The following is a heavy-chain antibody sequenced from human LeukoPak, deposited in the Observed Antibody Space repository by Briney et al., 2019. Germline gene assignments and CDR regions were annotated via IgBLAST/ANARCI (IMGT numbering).Heavy chain of an antibody. V-gene: IGHV1-46*01. J-gene: IGHJ4*02. CDR1: GYTFTNYG. D-gene: IGHD3-22*01. CDR2: INPSGGST. CDR3: ARAGYYYDSSGQRRFDY. Sequence: ASVKVPCKASGYTFTNYGISWVRQAPGQGLEWMGIINPSGGSTSYAQKFQGRVTMTRDTSTSTVYMELSSLRSEDTAVYYCARAGYYYDSSGQRRFDYWGQGTLVTVSS.